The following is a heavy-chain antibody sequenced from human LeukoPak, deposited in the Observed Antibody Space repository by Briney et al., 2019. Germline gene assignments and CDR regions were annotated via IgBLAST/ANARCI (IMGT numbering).Heavy chain of an antibody. Sequence: GGSLRLSCAASGFTFSTNAMSWVRQAPGRGLEWISGISGSGASTYYADSVTGRFTISRDNSRNTLYLQMNSLRGDDTAVYYCAKDVGKWESLHFFDYWGQGTLVTVSS. CDR3: AKDVGKWESLHFFDY. D-gene: IGHD1-26*01. V-gene: IGHV3-23*01. CDR2: ISGSGAST. J-gene: IGHJ4*02. CDR1: GFTFSTNA.